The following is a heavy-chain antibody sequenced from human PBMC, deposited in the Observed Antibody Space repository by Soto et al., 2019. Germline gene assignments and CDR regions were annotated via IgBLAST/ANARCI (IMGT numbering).Heavy chain of an antibody. CDR3: ARFRGTIYNYYYGMDV. D-gene: IGHD3-10*01. CDR2: ISGSGGTT. J-gene: IGHJ6*02. CDR1: GFTFSSYA. Sequence: PGGSLRLSCAASGFTFSSYAMSWVRQAPGKGLEWVSAISGSGGTTYYADSVKGRFTISRDNSKNTLYLQMNSLRAEDTAVYYCARFRGTIYNYYYGMDVWGQGTTVTVSS. V-gene: IGHV3-23*01.